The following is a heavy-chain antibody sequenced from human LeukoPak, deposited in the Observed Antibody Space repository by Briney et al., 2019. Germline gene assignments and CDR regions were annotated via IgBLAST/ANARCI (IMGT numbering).Heavy chain of an antibody. CDR1: GGSFSGYY. D-gene: IGHD4-17*01. V-gene: IGHV4-34*01. J-gene: IGHJ6*03. CDR2: INHSGST. Sequence: SETLSLTCAVYGGSFSGYYWSWIRQPPGKGLEWIGEINHSGSTNYNPSLKSRVTISVDTSKNQFSPKLSSVTAADTAVYYCARLTVTGGLYYYYYMDVWGKGTTVTVSS. CDR3: ARLTVTGGLYYYYYMDV.